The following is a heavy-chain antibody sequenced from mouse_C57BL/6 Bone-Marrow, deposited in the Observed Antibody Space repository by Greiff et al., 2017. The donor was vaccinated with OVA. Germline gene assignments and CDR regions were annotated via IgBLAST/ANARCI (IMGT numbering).Heavy chain of an antibody. J-gene: IGHJ4*01. CDR3: ARGPMPLYYAMDY. CDR1: GYTFTSYW. CDR2: IDPSDSYT. Sequence: VQLQQPGAELVMPGASVKLSCKASGYTFTSYWMHWVKQRPGQGLEWIGEIDPSDSYTNYNQKFKGKSTLTVDKSSSTAYMQLSSLTSEDSAVYYCARGPMPLYYAMDYWGQGTSVTVSS. V-gene: IGHV1-69*01.